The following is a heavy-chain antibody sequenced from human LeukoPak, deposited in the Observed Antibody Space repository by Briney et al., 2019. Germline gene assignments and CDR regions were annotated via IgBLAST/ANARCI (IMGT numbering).Heavy chain of an antibody. CDR1: GYTFNSYG. Sequence: ASVKVSCKASGYTFNSYGINWVRQAPGQGLEWMGWISAYSGNTNYAQKFQGRVTMTTDTSTSTAYMELRSLRSDDTAMYYCARQGIQLWPYYFDYWGQGTLVTVSS. CDR3: ARQGIQLWPYYFDY. V-gene: IGHV1-18*01. J-gene: IGHJ4*02. CDR2: ISAYSGNT. D-gene: IGHD5-18*01.